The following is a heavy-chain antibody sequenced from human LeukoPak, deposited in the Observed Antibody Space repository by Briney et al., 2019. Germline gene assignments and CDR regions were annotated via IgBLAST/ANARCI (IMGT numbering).Heavy chain of an antibody. CDR2: IYYSGST. CDR1: GGSISSYY. CDR3: AREGYYGFPFYYYYGMDV. Sequence: SETLSLTCTVSGGSISSYYWSWIRQPPEKGLEWIGYIYYSGSTNYNPSLKSRVTISVDTSKNQFSLKLSSVTAADTAVYYCAREGYYGFPFYYYYGMDVWGKGTTVTVSS. J-gene: IGHJ6*04. V-gene: IGHV4-59*01. D-gene: IGHD4-17*01.